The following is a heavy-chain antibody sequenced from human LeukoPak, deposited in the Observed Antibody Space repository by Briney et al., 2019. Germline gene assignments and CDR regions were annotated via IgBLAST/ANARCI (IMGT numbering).Heavy chain of an antibody. D-gene: IGHD6-19*01. Sequence: PPETLSLTCAVYGGSFSGYYWSWIRQPPGKGLEWIGEINHSGSTNCNPSLKSRVTISVDTSKNQFSLKLSSVTGADTAVYYCARAQWLGPPDYWGQGTLVTVSS. CDR1: GGSFSGYY. J-gene: IGHJ4*02. V-gene: IGHV4-34*01. CDR3: ARAQWLGPPDY. CDR2: INHSGST.